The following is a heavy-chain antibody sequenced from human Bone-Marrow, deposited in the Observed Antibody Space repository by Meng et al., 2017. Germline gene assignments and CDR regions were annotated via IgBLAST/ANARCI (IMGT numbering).Heavy chain of an antibody. D-gene: IGHD2-15*01. J-gene: IGHJ4*02. CDR2: IYYNGNS. CDR3: ARGGWFPNVYFDY. Sequence: QVQLQESGPGLVKPSQTLSLTCTVSGGSIGSSGKHWSWIRQPPGKGLEWIGYIYYNGNSYDNPSLSSRLTISVDTSKNQFSLKLSSVTAADTAVYFCARGGWFPNVYFDYWGQGTLVTVSS. V-gene: IGHV4-30-4*01. CDR1: GGSIGSSGKH.